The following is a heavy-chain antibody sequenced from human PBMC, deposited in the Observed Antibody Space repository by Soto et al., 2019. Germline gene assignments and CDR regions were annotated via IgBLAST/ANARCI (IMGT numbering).Heavy chain of an antibody. V-gene: IGHV1-69*13. CDR2: FIPMFGTA. J-gene: IGHJ6*02. CDR1: GGTFSNYA. Sequence: SVKVSCKASGGTFSNYAISWVRQAPGQGLEWMGGFIPMFGTANYAQKFQDRVTITADESTSTAYMYLNSLRSADTVVYYCARAVVVPAAIAGDYYYYGMDVWGQGTTVTVSS. CDR3: ARAVVVPAAIAGDYYYYGMDV. D-gene: IGHD2-2*02.